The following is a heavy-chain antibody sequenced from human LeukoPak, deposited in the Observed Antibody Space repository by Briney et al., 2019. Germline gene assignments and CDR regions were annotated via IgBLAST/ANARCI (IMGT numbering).Heavy chain of an antibody. V-gene: IGHV1-69*05. Sequence: ASVKVSCKASGGTFSSYALSWVRQAPGQGLEWMGGIIPIFGTANYAQKFQGRVTITTDESTSTAYMELSSLRSEDTAVYYCARGSGSYYFNDAFDIWGQGTMVTVSS. J-gene: IGHJ3*02. CDR2: IIPIFGTA. CDR3: ARGSGSYYFNDAFDI. CDR1: GGTFSSYA. D-gene: IGHD1-26*01.